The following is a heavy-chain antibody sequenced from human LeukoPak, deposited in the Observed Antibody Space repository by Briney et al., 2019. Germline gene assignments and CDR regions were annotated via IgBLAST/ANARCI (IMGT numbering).Heavy chain of an antibody. CDR3: ARPHSSGYSYGS. CDR2: INPNSGGT. CDR1: GHTFTGYY. Sequence: GASVKVSCKASGHTFTGYYMHWVRQAPGQGLEWMGWINPNSGGTNYAQKFQGRVTMTRDTSISTAYMELSRLRSDDTAVYYCARPHSSGYSYGSWGQGTLVTVSS. V-gene: IGHV1-2*02. J-gene: IGHJ4*02. D-gene: IGHD5-18*01.